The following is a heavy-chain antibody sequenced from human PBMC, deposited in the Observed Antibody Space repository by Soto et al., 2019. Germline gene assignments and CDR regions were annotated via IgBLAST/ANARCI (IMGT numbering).Heavy chain of an antibody. CDR1: GFTFSSYA. V-gene: IGHV3-23*01. Sequence: GGSLRLSCAASGFTFSSYAMSWVRQAPGKGLEWVSAISGSGGSTYYADSVKGRFTISRDNSKNTLYLQMNSLRAEETAVYYCAKDQRTTVLGYSGYEGAFDIWGQGTMVTVSS. D-gene: IGHD5-12*01. J-gene: IGHJ3*02. CDR2: ISGSGGST. CDR3: AKDQRTTVLGYSGYEGAFDI.